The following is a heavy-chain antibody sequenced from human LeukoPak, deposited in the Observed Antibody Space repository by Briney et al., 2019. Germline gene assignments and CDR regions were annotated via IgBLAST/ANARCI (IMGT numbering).Heavy chain of an antibody. V-gene: IGHV3-33*01. CDR1: GFTFSSYG. D-gene: IGHD3-10*01. CDR2: IRYDGSNK. Sequence: GGSLRLSCAASGFTFSSYGMHWVRQAPGKGLEWVAVIRYDGSNKYYADSVKGRFTISRDNSKNTLYLQMNSLRAEDTAVYYCARDRWFGELLHYFDYWGQGTLVTVSS. CDR3: ARDRWFGELLHYFDY. J-gene: IGHJ4*02.